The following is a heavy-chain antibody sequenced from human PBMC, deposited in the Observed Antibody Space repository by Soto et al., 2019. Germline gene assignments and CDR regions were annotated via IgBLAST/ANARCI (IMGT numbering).Heavy chain of an antibody. CDR3: ARDWVREIDY. D-gene: IGHD3-9*01. CDR1: GGSFSGYY. CDR2: INHSGST. Sequence: PSETLSLTCAVYGGSFSGYYWSWIRQPPGKGLEWIGEINHSGSTNYNPSLKSRVTISVDTSKNQFSLKLSSVTAADTAVYYCARDWVREIDYWGQGTLVTVSS. V-gene: IGHV4-34*01. J-gene: IGHJ4*02.